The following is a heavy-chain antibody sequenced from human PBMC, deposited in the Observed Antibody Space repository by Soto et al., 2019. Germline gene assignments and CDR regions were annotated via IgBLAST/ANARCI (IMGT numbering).Heavy chain of an antibody. CDR2: INSDGSGA. Sequence: EVQLVESGGDLVQPGGSLRLSCAASGFTFSSFWMHWFSQAPGKGRGWVSGINSDGSGAGYADFVEGRFTISRDNAKNTVYFQMNSLREEDTAVYYCIRDYGEAGSTNAFDIWGQGTMVTVSS. CDR3: IRDYGEAGSTNAFDI. V-gene: IGHV3-74*01. CDR1: GFTFSSFW. D-gene: IGHD3-10*01. J-gene: IGHJ3*02.